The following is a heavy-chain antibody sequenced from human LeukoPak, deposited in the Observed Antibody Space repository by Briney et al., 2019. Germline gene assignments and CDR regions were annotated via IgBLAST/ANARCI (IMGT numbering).Heavy chain of an antibody. CDR1: GGTFSSYA. CDR3: ARDVSSGSGSGWFDP. Sequence: SVTVSCTASGGTFSSYAISWVRQAPGQGLEWMGGIIPIFGTANYAQKFQGRVTITADESTSTAYMELSSLRSEDTAVYYCARDVSSGSGSGWFDPWGQGTLVTVSS. CDR2: IIPIFGTA. J-gene: IGHJ5*02. V-gene: IGHV1-69*13. D-gene: IGHD6-19*01.